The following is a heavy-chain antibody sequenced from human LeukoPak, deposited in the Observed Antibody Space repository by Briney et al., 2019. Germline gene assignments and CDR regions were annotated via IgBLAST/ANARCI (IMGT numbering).Heavy chain of an antibody. Sequence: GGSLRLSCAAPGFTFSSYSMNWVRQAPGKGLEWVSSISSSSSYIYYADSVKGRFTISRDNAKNSLYLQMNSLRAEDTAVYYCARDDLAAAAGFDYWGQGTLVTVSS. CDR2: ISSSSSYI. V-gene: IGHV3-21*01. CDR1: GFTFSSYS. D-gene: IGHD6-13*01. J-gene: IGHJ4*02. CDR3: ARDDLAAAAGFDY.